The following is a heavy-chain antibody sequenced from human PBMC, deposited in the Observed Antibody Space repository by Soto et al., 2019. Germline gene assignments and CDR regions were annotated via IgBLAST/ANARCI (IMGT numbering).Heavy chain of an antibody. J-gene: IGHJ4*02. D-gene: IGHD3-22*01. CDR2: ISAYNGNT. V-gene: IGHV1-18*01. CDR3: AKLYDSSGYYGEDTYYFDY. CDR1: GYTLTSYG. Sequence: ASVKVSCKASGYTLTSYGISWVRQAPGQGLEWMGWISAYNGNTNYAQKLQGRVTMTTDTSTSTAYMELRSLRSDDTAVYYCAKLYDSSGYYGEDTYYFDYWGQGTLVTVSS.